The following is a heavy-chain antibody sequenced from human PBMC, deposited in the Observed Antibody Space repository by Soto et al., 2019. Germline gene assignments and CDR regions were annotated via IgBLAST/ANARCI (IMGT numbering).Heavy chain of an antibody. D-gene: IGHD2-15*01. CDR1: GYSVTSSDYY. V-gene: IGHV4-39*01. J-gene: IGHJ6*02. Sequence: SETLSLTCSVSGYSVTSSDYYWAWIRQPPGKGLEWIGSMFYSGLTYYNPSLKSRVTLSVDTSKTQFSVRLNSVTAADTAGYYCAPLSVSLSGPYVIHVWGQGPPGTVSS. CDR2: MFYSGLT. CDR3: APLSVSLSGPYVIHV.